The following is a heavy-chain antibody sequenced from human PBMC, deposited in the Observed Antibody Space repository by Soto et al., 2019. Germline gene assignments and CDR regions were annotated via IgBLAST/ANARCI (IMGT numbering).Heavy chain of an antibody. CDR3: AKEAYCGGDCYAYWYFDL. Sequence: EVQLLEAGGGLVQPGGSLRLSCAASGFTFSSYAMSWVRQAPGKGLEWVSAISGSGSSTYYAESVKGRFTISRDNSKNTLYLQMNSLRADDTAVYYFAKEAYCGGDCYAYWYFDLWGRGTLVTVSS. V-gene: IGHV3-23*01. CDR2: ISGSGSST. CDR1: GFTFSSYA. J-gene: IGHJ2*01. D-gene: IGHD2-21*01.